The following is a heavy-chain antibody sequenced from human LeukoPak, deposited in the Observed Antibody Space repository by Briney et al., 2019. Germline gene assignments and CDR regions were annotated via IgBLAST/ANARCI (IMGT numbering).Heavy chain of an antibody. D-gene: IGHD3-22*01. CDR2: ISGSGDIT. CDR3: AKGVTYYDSSTYYYEMFDY. Sequence: GGALRVSCVASVFTLRSYAMNWVRQAPGEGLEWVSGISGSGDITYYAGSVKGRFTISRDNSTNTLYLQMNSLRVEDTAVYYCAKGVTYYDSSTYYYEMFDYWGQGTLVTVSS. J-gene: IGHJ4*02. V-gene: IGHV3-23*01. CDR1: VFTLRSYA.